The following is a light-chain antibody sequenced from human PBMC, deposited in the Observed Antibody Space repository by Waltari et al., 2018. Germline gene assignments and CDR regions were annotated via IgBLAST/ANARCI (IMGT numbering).Light chain of an antibody. CDR1: QSVGVT. CDR3: QQYNLWPRT. Sequence: EIVMTQSPATLSVSPGERATLSCRASQSVGVTLAWYQQKPGQAPNLLIDDTSTRATGVPAKCSGSGSGTEFTLTISSLQSEDFAIYYCQQYNLWPRTFGQGTRVEIK. V-gene: IGKV3-15*01. J-gene: IGKJ1*01. CDR2: DTS.